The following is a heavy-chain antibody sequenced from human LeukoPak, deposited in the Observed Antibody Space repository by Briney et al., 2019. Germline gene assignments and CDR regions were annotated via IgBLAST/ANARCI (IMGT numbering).Heavy chain of an antibody. V-gene: IGHV4-59*01. CDR1: GRSISSYY. J-gene: IGHJ5*02. CDR3: ARDLRDSSGWLYNWFDP. D-gene: IGHD6-19*01. CDR2: IYYSESN. Sequence: SDTLSLTCTVSGRSISSYYWLWIRQPPRKGLEWIGYIYYSESNNYNPSLKSRVTKSVDTSKNQFSLKLSSVTAADTAVYYCARDLRDSSGWLYNWFDPWGEGTLASVS.